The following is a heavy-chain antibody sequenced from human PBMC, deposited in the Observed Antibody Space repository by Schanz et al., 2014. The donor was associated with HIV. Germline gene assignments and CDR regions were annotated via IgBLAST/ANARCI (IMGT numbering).Heavy chain of an antibody. J-gene: IGHJ6*02. CDR3: AKTSITLGMDV. V-gene: IGHV3-33*06. CDR1: GFTFSSYG. Sequence: QVQLVESGGAVVQPGRSLRLSCAASGFTFSSYGMHWVRQAPGKGLEWVAVMWSDGSNKYSGDSVKGRFTISRDNSKNTLYLQMNSLRAEDTAIYYCAKTSITLGMDVWGQGTTVTVSS. D-gene: IGHD1-20*01. CDR2: MWSDGSNK.